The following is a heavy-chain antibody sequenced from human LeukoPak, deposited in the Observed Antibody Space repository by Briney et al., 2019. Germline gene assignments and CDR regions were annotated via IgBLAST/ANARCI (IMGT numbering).Heavy chain of an antibody. J-gene: IGHJ4*02. CDR3: ARADRGYSYGYDLDY. Sequence: SETLSLTCTVSGGSISSYYWSWIRQPPGKGLEWIGYIYYSRSTNYNPSLKSRVTISVDTSKNQFSLKLSSVTAADTAVYYCARADRGYSYGYDLDYWGQGTLVTVSS. V-gene: IGHV4-59*01. D-gene: IGHD5-18*01. CDR1: GGSISSYY. CDR2: IYYSRST.